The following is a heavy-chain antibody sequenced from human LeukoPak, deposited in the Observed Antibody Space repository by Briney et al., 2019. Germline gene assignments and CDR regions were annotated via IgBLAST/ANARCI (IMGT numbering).Heavy chain of an antibody. CDR2: IKKDGSHK. J-gene: IGHJ4*02. CDR3: SLVFEAYVVSDS. V-gene: IGHV3-7*03. D-gene: IGHD3-16*01. Sequence: GGSLRLSCAASGFTFSSFWMSWVRQAPGKGLEWVANIKKDGSHKYYVDSVEGRFTISRDNAKNSLYLQLDSLRLDDPALYYCSLVFEAYVVSDSWGPGTPVNVSS. CDR1: GFTFSSFW.